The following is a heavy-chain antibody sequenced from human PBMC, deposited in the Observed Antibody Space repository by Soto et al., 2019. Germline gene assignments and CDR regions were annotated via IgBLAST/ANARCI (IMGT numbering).Heavy chain of an antibody. CDR2: TYYRSKWYN. V-gene: IGHV6-1*01. Sequence: KQSQTLSLTCAISGDSVSSNSAAWNWIRQSPSRGLEWLGRTYYRSKWYNDYAVSVKSRITINPDTSKNQFSLQLNSVTPEDTAVYYCARGKGEGVAAAGPLPYYYYMDVWGKGTTVTVSS. D-gene: IGHD6-13*01. CDR3: ARGKGEGVAAAGPLPYYYYMDV. CDR1: GDSVSSNSAA. J-gene: IGHJ6*03.